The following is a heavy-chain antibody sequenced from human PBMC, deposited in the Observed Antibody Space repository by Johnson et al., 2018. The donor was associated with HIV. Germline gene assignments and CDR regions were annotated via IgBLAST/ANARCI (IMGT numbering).Heavy chain of an antibody. Sequence: VQLVESGGGLVKPGGSLRLSCAASGFAVSSNYMSWVRQAPGKGLEWVSVIYSGGNTYYADSVQGRFTISRDNSKNTLSIQMNSLRVEDTAVYYCAREARIVVVEPSDAFDIWGQGTMVTVSS. CDR2: IYSGGNT. V-gene: IGHV3-66*01. CDR1: GFAVSSNY. J-gene: IGHJ3*02. D-gene: IGHD3-22*01. CDR3: AREARIVVVEPSDAFDI.